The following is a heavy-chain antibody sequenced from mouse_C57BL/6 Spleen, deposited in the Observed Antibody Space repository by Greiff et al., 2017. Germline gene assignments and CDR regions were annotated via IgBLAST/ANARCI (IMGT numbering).Heavy chain of an antibody. V-gene: IGHV3-6*01. D-gene: IGHD2-3*01. CDR2: ISYDGSN. CDR3: ARGGDGYPWFAY. J-gene: IGHJ3*01. Sequence: EVQLQQSGPGLVKPSQSLSLTCSVTGYSITSGYYWNWIRQFPGNKLEWMGYISYDGSNNYNPSLKNRISITRDTSKNQFFLKLNSVTTEDTATXYCARGGDGYPWFAYWGQGTLVTVSA. CDR1: GYSITSGYY.